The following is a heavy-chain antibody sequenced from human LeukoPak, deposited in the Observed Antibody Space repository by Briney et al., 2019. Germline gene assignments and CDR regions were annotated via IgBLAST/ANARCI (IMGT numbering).Heavy chain of an antibody. CDR2: ISHDGRTK. D-gene: IGHD5-24*01. CDR3: ARPSPPGDGFNPPDH. J-gene: IGHJ4*02. V-gene: IGHV3-30*04. CDR1: GFNFDNLA. Sequence: PGGSLRLSCVVSGFNFDNLAMHWVRQRLGKGLEWVAVISHDGRTKYYADSMKGRITISRDNSKNTLFLQMNNLRSEDTAVYFCARPSPPGDGFNPPDHWGQGTLVTVSS.